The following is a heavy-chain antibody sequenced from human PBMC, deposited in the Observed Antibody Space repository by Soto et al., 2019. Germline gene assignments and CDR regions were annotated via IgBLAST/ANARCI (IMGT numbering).Heavy chain of an antibody. CDR1: GYTFTSYG. CDR2: ISAHNGNT. CDR3: ARGRYGDY. V-gene: IGHV1-18*01. Sequence: QVHLVQSGAEVKKPGASVKVSCKGSGYTFTSYGITWVRQAPGQGLEWMGWISAHNGNTDDAQKLQDRVTVTRDTSTSTAYMELRSLRSDDPAVYYWARGRYGDYWGQGALVTVSS. J-gene: IGHJ4*02. D-gene: IGHD1-1*01.